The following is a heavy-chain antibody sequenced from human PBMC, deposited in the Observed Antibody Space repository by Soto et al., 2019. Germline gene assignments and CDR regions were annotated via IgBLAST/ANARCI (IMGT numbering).Heavy chain of an antibody. Sequence: ASETLSLTXTVSGGSISSGENFWNWIRQSPGKGLEWIGYIHHSGSTYYNPSLKSRLTISVDTSKNQISLKLNSVTAADTAVYYCARDTGTYPYYFDYWGQGTLVTVS. V-gene: IGHV4-30-4*01. CDR2: IHHSGST. CDR3: ARDTGTYPYYFDY. D-gene: IGHD1-26*01. CDR1: GGSISSGENF. J-gene: IGHJ4*02.